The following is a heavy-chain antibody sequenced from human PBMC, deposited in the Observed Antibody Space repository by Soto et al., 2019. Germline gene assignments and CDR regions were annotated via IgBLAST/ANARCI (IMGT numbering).Heavy chain of an antibody. CDR1: GGSFSGYY. Sequence: SETLSLTCAVYGGSFSGYYWSWIRQPPGKGLEWIGEINHSGSTNYNPSLKSRVTISVDTSKNQFSLKLSSVTAADTAVYYCASSRPQWSYSSRWRRANYFQHWGQGTLVTVSS. J-gene: IGHJ1*01. CDR3: ASSRPQWSYSSRWRRANYFQH. V-gene: IGHV4-34*01. D-gene: IGHD6-19*01. CDR2: INHSGST.